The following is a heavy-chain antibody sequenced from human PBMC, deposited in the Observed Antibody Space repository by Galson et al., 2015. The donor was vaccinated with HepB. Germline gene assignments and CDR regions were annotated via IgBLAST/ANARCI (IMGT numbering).Heavy chain of an antibody. V-gene: IGHV3-23*01. CDR3: AKQDLNDYRIFDY. CDR1: GFTFSSYA. Sequence: SLRLSCAASGFTFSSYAMSWVRQAPGKGLEWVSTIRGSGGSTYYADSVKGRFPISRDNSKNTLYLQMNSLRAEDTAIYYCAKQDLNDYRIFDYWGQGTLVTVSS. CDR2: IRGSGGST. J-gene: IGHJ4*02. D-gene: IGHD4-11*01.